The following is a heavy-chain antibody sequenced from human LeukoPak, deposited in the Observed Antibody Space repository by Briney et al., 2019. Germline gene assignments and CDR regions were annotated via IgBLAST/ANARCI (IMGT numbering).Heavy chain of an antibody. CDR2: ISGNGGRT. Sequence: GGSLRLSCAASGFTFSSYAMSWVRQAPGKGLGWVSVISGNGGRTYHADSVKGRFTISRDNSRNTLFLQMNSLRAEDTAVYYCAKVAQMDTVLGKFDNWGQGTLVTVSS. CDR1: GFTFSSYA. J-gene: IGHJ5*02. CDR3: AKVAQMDTVLGKFDN. V-gene: IGHV3-23*01. D-gene: IGHD5-18*01.